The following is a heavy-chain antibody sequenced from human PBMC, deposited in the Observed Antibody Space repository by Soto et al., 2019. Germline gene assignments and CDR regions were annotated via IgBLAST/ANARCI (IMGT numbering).Heavy chain of an antibody. CDR3: AKDRGTGTRYYFDY. D-gene: IGHD1-1*01. Sequence: QVQLVESGGGVVQPGRSLRLSCAASGFTFSSYGMHWVRQAPGKGLEWVAVISYDGSNKYYADSVKGRFTISRDNSKNTLYLQMNSLRAEDKAVYYCAKDRGTGTRYYFDYWGQGTLVTVTS. J-gene: IGHJ4*02. V-gene: IGHV3-30*18. CDR1: GFTFSSYG. CDR2: ISYDGSNK.